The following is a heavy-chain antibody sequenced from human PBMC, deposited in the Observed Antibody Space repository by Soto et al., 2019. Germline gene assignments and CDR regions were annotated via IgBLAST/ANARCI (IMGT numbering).Heavy chain of an antibody. D-gene: IGHD6-13*01. V-gene: IGHV3-48*01. CDR1: GFTFSSYS. J-gene: IGHJ5*01. CDR2: ISSSSSTI. CDR3: ARVYPLWTAAGDS. Sequence: EVQLVESGGGLVQPGGSLRLSCAASGFTFSSYSMNWVRQAPGKGLEWVSYISSSSSTIYYADSVKGRFTISRDNAKNSLYLKMNSLRAEETAVYYCARVYPLWTAAGDSWGQGTLVTVSS.